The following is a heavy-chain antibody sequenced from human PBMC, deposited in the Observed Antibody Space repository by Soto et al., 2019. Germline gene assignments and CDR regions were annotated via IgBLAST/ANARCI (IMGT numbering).Heavy chain of an antibody. D-gene: IGHD3-3*01. CDR2: ISAYNGNT. J-gene: IGHJ4*02. CDR1: GYTFTSYD. CDR3: AVGVLRFLEWLPYPNFDY. V-gene: IGHV1-18*04. Sequence: ASVKVSCKASGYTFTSYDISWVRQAPGQGLEWMGWISAYNGNTNYAQKLQGRVTMTTDTSTSTAYMELRSLRSDDTAVYYCAVGVLRFLEWLPYPNFDYWGQGTLVTVSS.